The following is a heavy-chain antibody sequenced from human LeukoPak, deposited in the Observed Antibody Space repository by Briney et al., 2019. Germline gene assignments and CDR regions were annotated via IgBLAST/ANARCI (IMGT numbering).Heavy chain of an antibody. D-gene: IGHD1-20*01. J-gene: IGHJ3*02. CDR3: AKDYNWDDGNAFDI. V-gene: IGHV3-30*18. CDR2: ISYDGSNK. Sequence: PGGSLRLSCAASGFTLSNYSMNWVRQAPGKGLEWVAVISYDGSNKYYADSVKGRFTISRDNSKNTLYLQMNSLRAEDTAVYYCAKDYNWDDGNAFDIWGQGTMVTVSS. CDR1: GFTLSNYS.